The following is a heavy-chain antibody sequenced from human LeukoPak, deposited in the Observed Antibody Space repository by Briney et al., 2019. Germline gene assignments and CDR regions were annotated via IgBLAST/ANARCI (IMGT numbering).Heavy chain of an antibody. CDR3: ARGLQYQLLKALRYYYMDV. CDR2: IIPISGTA. CDR1: GGTFSSHA. J-gene: IGHJ6*03. V-gene: IGHV1-69*05. Sequence: SVKVSCKASGGTFSSHAIAWVRPAPGQGPEWMGGIIPISGTADYAQKFQGRVTITTDQSTSTAYMELSSLTSDDTAVYYCARGLQYQLLKALRYYYMDVWGEGTTVTVSS. D-gene: IGHD2-2*01.